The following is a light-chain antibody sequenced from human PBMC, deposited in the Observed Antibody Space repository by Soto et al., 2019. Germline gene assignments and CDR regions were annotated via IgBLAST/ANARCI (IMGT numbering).Light chain of an antibody. J-gene: IGKJ5*01. Sequence: EIVMPQSTATMSVSPGERATLSCRDSQSFSSNLAWYQQKPGQDPSLLIYGASTMATGIPASFSGSGSGTEFTLTISSLQSDDFAVYYCQQYHNWPPITFGQVTRLEL. CDR2: GAS. V-gene: IGKV3-15*01. CDR1: QSFSSN. CDR3: QQYHNWPPIT.